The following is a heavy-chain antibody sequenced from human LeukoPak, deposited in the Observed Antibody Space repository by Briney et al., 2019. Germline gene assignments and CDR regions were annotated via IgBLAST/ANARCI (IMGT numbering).Heavy chain of an antibody. V-gene: IGHV3-9*01. CDR1: GFTFDDYA. J-gene: IGHJ4*02. D-gene: IGHD3-22*01. CDR3: AKDKNYYDSSGYIFDY. CDR2: ISWNSGSI. Sequence: GGSLRLSCAASGFTFDDYAMHWVRQAPGKGLEWVSGISWNSGSIGYADSVKGRFTISRDNAKNSLYLQMNSLRAEDTALYYCAKDKNYYDSSGYIFDYWGQGTLVTVSS.